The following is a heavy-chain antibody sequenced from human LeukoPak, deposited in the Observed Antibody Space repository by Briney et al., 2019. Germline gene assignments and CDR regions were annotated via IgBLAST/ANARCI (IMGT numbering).Heavy chain of an antibody. J-gene: IGHJ3*02. CDR3: ARIKYSSGWYYGAFDI. Sequence: SVKVSCKASGGTFSSYAISWVRQAPGQGLEWMGGIIPIFGTANYAQKFQRRVTITADKSTSTAYMELSSLRSEDTAMYYCARIKYSSGWYYGAFDIWGQGTMVTVSS. CDR2: IIPIFGTA. CDR1: GGTFSSYA. V-gene: IGHV1-69*06. D-gene: IGHD6-19*01.